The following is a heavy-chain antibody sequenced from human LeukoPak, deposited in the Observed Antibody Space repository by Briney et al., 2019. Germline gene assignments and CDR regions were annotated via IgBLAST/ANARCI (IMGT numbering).Heavy chain of an antibody. D-gene: IGHD2-15*01. CDR3: ARQDCSGGSCYPPISEGYYYYYYMDV. Sequence: GASVKVSCKASGYTFTGYYIHWVRQAPGQGLEWMGRINPNTGGTNYEQKFQGRVTMIRDTSISTAYMELSSLRSEDTAVYYCARQDCSGGSCYPPISEGYYYYYYMDVWGKGTTVTVSS. V-gene: IGHV1-2*06. CDR2: INPNTGGT. J-gene: IGHJ6*03. CDR1: GYTFTGYY.